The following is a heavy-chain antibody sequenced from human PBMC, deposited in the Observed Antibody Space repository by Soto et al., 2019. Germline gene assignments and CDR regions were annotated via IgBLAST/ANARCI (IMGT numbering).Heavy chain of an antibody. CDR3: ARTYYYDSSGYYYGWNY. J-gene: IGHJ4*02. D-gene: IGHD3-22*01. CDR1: GYSFTSYG. V-gene: IGHV5-51*01. Sequence: PGESLRISCKGSGYSFTSYGSAWVRQMPGKGLEWMGIIYPGDSDTRYSPSFQGQVTISADKSISTAYLQWSSLKASDTAMYYCARTYYYDSSGYYYGWNYWGQGTLVTVSS. CDR2: IYPGDSDT.